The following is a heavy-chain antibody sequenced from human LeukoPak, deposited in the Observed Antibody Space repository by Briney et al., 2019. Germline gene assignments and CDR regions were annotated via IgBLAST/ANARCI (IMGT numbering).Heavy chain of an antibody. J-gene: IGHJ4*02. D-gene: IGHD2-8*01. CDR1: GFTFSSYW. V-gene: IGHV3-74*01. CDR2: INSDGSRT. CDR3: ARARCPGDY. Sequence: PGGALRLSCAASGFTFSSYWMHWVRPAPGKGLVWVSRINSDGSRTNYSDSVKGRFTISRDNTKNTLYLQMNSLRAEETAVYYCARARCPGDYWGQGTLVTVSS.